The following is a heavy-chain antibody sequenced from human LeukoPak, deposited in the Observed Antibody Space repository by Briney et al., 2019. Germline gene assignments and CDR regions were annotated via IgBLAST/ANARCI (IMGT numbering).Heavy chain of an antibody. Sequence: SETLSLTCTVSGYSISSGYYWGWIRQPPGKGLEWIGSIYHSGSTYYNPSLKSRVTISVDTSKNQFSLKLSSVTAADTAVYYCARDLGGGYMDVWGKGTTVTVSS. V-gene: IGHV4-38-2*02. CDR2: IYHSGST. J-gene: IGHJ6*03. CDR3: ARDLGGGYMDV. D-gene: IGHD2-15*01. CDR1: GYSISSGYY.